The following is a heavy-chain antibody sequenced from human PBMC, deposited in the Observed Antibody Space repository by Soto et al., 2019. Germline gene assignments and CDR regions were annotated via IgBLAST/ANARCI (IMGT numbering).Heavy chain of an antibody. CDR1: GGSISSGDYY. CDR3: AGQMATPDNWFDP. Sequence: SETLSLTCTVSGGSISSGDYYWSWIRHPPGKGLEWIGYIYYSGSTYYNPSLKSRVTISVDTSKNQFSLKLSSVTAADTAVYYCAGQMATPDNWFDPWGQGTLITFST. V-gene: IGHV4-30-4*01. CDR2: IYYSGST. J-gene: IGHJ5*02. D-gene: IGHD5-12*01.